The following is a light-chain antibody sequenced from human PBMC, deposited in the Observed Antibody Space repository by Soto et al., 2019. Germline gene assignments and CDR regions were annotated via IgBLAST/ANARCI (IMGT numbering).Light chain of an antibody. CDR2: LNSDGSH. J-gene: IGLJ2*01. CDR3: QTWGTGIYVV. Sequence: QSVLTQSPSASASLGASVKLTCTLSSGHSSYAIAWHQQQPEKGPRYLMKLNSDGSHSKGDGIPDRFSGSSSGAERYLTISILQSEYEADYYCQTWGTGIYVVFGGGTKLTVL. CDR1: SGHSSYA. V-gene: IGLV4-69*01.